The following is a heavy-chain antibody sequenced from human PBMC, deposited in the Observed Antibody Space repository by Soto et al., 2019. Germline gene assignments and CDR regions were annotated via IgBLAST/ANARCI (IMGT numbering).Heavy chain of an antibody. J-gene: IGHJ4*02. D-gene: IGHD6-13*01. Sequence: NPSQTLSLTCAISGDSVSTNSATWDWIRQSPSRGLEWLGRTYYRSKWYNDYAVSVKGRITINPDTTKNQFSLHLNSVTPEDTAVYYCARGVPTPPYSRSWTLDFWGQGTLVTVSS. CDR2: TYYRSKWYN. V-gene: IGHV6-1*01. CDR3: ARGVPTPPYSRSWTLDF. CDR1: GDSVSTNSAT.